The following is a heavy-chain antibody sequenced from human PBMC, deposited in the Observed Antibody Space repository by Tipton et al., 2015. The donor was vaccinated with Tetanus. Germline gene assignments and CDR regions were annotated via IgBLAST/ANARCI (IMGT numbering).Heavy chain of an antibody. V-gene: IGHV4-31*03. D-gene: IGHD1-26*01. J-gene: IGHJ4*02. CDR1: GGSISSGGYY. CDR3: ARDQARGARGWNYFDY. CDR2: IYNNGST. Sequence: TLSLTCTVSGGSISSGGYYWSWIRQHPGKGLEWIGDIYNNGSTYYNPSLKSRVTILVDTTKNQFSLKLKSGTAADTAGYYCARDQARGARGWNYFDYWGQGSLVTVSS.